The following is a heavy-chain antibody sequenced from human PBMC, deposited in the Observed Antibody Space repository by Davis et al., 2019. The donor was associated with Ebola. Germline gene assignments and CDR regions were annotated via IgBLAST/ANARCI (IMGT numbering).Heavy chain of an antibody. D-gene: IGHD3/OR15-3a*01. CDR3: ARGRFFAFDF. J-gene: IGHJ4*02. CDR1: GFVFSDFS. CDR2: ITKGSDAI. Sequence: GESLKISCAASGFVFSDFSMNWVRQAPGKGLEWITYITKGSDAIHYADSVKGRFTVSRDNAKNSVFLQMSSLRDEDSAVYYCARGRFFAFDFWSQGVHVSVSS. V-gene: IGHV3-48*02.